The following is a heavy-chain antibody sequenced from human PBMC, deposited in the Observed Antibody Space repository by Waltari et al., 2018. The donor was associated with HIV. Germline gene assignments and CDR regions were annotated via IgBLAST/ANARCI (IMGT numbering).Heavy chain of an antibody. CDR3: ASSRLDDLWSGYHGSFDP. J-gene: IGHJ5*02. CDR2: ISPIIGTA. CDR1: GGTFSSYA. Sequence: QVQLVQSGAEVKKPGSSVKVSCKASGGTFSSYAISWVRQAPGQGLEWMGGISPIIGTANYAQKFQDRVRITADKSTSTGYMELSSLRSEDTAVYYWASSRLDDLWSGYHGSFDPWGQGTLVTVSS. D-gene: IGHD3-3*01. V-gene: IGHV1-69*06.